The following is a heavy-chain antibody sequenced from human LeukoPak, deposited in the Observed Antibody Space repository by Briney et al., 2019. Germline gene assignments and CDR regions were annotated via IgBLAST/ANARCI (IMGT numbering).Heavy chain of an antibody. D-gene: IGHD4-17*01. Sequence: SETLPLTCAVSGGSISSSNWWSWVRQPPGKGLEWIGEIYHSGSTNYNPSLKSRVTISVDKSKNHFSLKLSSVTAADTAVYYCARGVLMTTVTIFDYWGQGTLVTVSS. CDR2: IYHSGST. CDR3: ARGVLMTTVTIFDY. J-gene: IGHJ4*02. V-gene: IGHV4-4*02. CDR1: GGSISSSNW.